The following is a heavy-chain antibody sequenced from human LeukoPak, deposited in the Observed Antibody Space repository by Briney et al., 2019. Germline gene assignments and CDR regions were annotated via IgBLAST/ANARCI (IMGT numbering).Heavy chain of an antibody. CDR2: IYTSGST. CDR1: GGTISSCSYY. J-gene: IGHJ4*02. Sequence: SETLTLTCTVSGGTISSCSYYWSRIRQPAGKGLEWIGRIYTSGSTNYNPSLKSRITISVDTSKNQFSLKLSSVTAADTAVYYCARTVTAMASGYWGQGTLVTVSS. CDR3: ARTVTAMASGY. V-gene: IGHV4-61*02. D-gene: IGHD5-18*01.